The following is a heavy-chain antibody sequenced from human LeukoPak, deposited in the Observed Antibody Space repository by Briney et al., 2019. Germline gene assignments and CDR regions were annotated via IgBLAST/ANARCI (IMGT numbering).Heavy chain of an antibody. CDR3: STDSPTGFDH. CDR2: IYHTGST. V-gene: IGHV4-59*01. J-gene: IGHJ4*02. D-gene: IGHD2-8*02. CDR1: GASIRSYH. Sequence: SETLSLTCTVPGASIRSYHWSWTRQTPGKGLEWIGYIYHTGSTKYNPSLKSRVTISIDTSKNHFSLTLTSVTAADTAVYYCSTDSPTGFDHWGQGALVTVSS.